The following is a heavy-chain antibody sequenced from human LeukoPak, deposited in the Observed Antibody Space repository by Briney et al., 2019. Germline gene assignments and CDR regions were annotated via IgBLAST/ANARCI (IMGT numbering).Heavy chain of an antibody. D-gene: IGHD3-3*01. J-gene: IGHJ6*02. V-gene: IGHV7-4-1*02. CDR2: LNTNTGNP. CDR3: ARDRVYDFWSGYELHYYGMDV. CDR1: GYTFTSYA. Sequence: GASVKVSCKASGYTFTSYAMNWVRQAPGQGLEWMGWLNTNTGNPTYAQGFTGRFVFSLDTSVSTAYLQISSLKAEDTAVYYCARDRVYDFWSGYELHYYGMDVWGQGTTVTVSS.